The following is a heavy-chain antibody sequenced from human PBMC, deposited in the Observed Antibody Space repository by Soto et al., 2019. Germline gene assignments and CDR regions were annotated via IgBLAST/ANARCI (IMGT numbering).Heavy chain of an antibody. Sequence: QVQLQESGPGLVKPSETLSLTCTVSGGSISSYYWNWIRQPPGKGLEWIGYIYNSGNTNYNPSLRSRVYISVDTANSHFSLKLTSVTAADTAVYYCAAPPRYWGQGTLVTVSS. CDR2: IYNSGNT. J-gene: IGHJ4*02. CDR3: AAPPRY. V-gene: IGHV4-59*01. CDR1: GGSISSYY.